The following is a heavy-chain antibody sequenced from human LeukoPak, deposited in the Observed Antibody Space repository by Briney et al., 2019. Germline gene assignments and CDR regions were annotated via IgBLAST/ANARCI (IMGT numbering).Heavy chain of an antibody. V-gene: IGHV3-21*01. Sequence: RSGGSLRLSCAASGFTFSSYSMNWVRQAPGKGLEWVSSISSSSSYIYYADSVKGRFTISRDNAKNSLYLQMNSLRAEDTAVYYCARERGGVGATNDYWGQGTLVTVSS. CDR1: GFTFSSYS. CDR2: ISSSSSYI. CDR3: ARERGGVGATNDY. J-gene: IGHJ4*02. D-gene: IGHD1-26*01.